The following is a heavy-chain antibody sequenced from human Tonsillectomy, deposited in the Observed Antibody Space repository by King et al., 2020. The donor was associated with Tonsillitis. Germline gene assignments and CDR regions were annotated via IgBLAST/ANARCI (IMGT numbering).Heavy chain of an antibody. V-gene: IGHV4-30-4*08. CDR2: IHNSGRT. D-gene: IGHD3-10*01. CDR3: AINSINDYGSGRYTPNWFDP. Sequence: VQLQESGPGLVKPSQTLSLTCTVSGGSISNDDHYWSLIRQPPGKGLEWIGYIHNSGRTYYNPSLRGRVTISLGTSKNQFSLKLTSVTAADTAVYYCAINSINDYGSGRYTPNWFDPWGQGILVTVSS. J-gene: IGHJ5*02. CDR1: GGSISNDDHY.